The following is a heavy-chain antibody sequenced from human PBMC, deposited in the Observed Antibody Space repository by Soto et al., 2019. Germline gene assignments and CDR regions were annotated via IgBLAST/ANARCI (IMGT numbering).Heavy chain of an antibody. V-gene: IGHV3-23*01. CDR3: SVQRDY. D-gene: IGHD1-1*01. J-gene: IGHJ4*02. CDR1: GFTFNSYA. Sequence: GGSLRLSCAASGFTFNSYALGWVRQAPGKGLEWVSAISDSGGSTYYADSVKGRFTISRDNSKNTLYLQINSLRAEDTAVYYCSVQRDYWGQGTMVTVSS. CDR2: ISDSGGST.